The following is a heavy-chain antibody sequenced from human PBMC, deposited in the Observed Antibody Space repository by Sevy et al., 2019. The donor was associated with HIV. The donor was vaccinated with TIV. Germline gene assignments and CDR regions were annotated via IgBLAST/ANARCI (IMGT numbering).Heavy chain of an antibody. D-gene: IGHD5-12*01. CDR1: GGSISAYY. CDR3: ARAPPVRSGDDSLNWFDP. Sequence: SETLSLTCTVSGGSISAYYWSWVRQPPGKGLEYLGYIYYTGSTNYNPSLKSRVTISVDTSKNQFSLKLSSVTAADTDVYYCARAPPVRSGDDSLNWFDPWGQGTLVTVSS. V-gene: IGHV4-59*01. J-gene: IGHJ5*02. CDR2: IYYTGST.